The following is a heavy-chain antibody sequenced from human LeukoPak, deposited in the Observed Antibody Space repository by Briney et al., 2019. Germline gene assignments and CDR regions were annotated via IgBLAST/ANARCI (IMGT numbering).Heavy chain of an antibody. CDR1: GFTFSSYA. CDR2: ISYDGSNK. D-gene: IGHD1-1*01. Sequence: PGRSLRLSCAASGFTFSSYAMHWVRQALGKGLEWVAVISYDGSNKYYADSVKGRFTISRYNSKNTLYLQMNSLRAEDTAVYYCAGELDYYGMDVWGQGTTVTVSS. CDR3: AGELDYYGMDV. J-gene: IGHJ6*02. V-gene: IGHV3-30-3*01.